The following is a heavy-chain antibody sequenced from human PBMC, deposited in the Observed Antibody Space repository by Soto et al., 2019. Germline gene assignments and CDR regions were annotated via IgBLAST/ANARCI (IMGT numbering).Heavy chain of an antibody. V-gene: IGHV3-30*18. D-gene: IGHD3-3*01. CDR2: ISYDGSNK. Sequence: PGGSLRLSCAASGFTFSSYGMHWVRQAPGKGLEWVAVISYDGSNKYYADSVKGRFTISRDNSKNTLYLQMNSLRAEDTAVYYCAKERIPIFGVVTPGPFDYWGQGTLVTVSS. CDR3: AKERIPIFGVVTPGPFDY. CDR1: GFTFSSYG. J-gene: IGHJ4*02.